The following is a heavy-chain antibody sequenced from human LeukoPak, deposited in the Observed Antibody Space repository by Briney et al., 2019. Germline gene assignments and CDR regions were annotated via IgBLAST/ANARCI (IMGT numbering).Heavy chain of an antibody. CDR2: ISSSGSTI. V-gene: IGHV3-48*03. CDR3: ARGGGSYGSGSYYKHYYYGMDV. CDR1: GFTFSSYE. D-gene: IGHD3-10*01. Sequence: PGGSLRLSCAASGFTFSSYEMNWVRQAPGKGLEWVSYISSSGSTIYYADSVKGRFTISRDNAKNSLYLQMNSLRAEDTAVYYCARGGGSYGSGSYYKHYYYGMDVWGQGTTVTVSS. J-gene: IGHJ6*02.